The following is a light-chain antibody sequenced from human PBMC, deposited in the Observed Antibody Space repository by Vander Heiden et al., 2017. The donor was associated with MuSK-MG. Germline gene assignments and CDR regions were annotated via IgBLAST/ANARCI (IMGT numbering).Light chain of an antibody. CDR1: QTISTY. CDR2: GAS. Sequence: DIQMTQSPSSLSASVGDRVTITCRASQTISTYLNWYQQKPGKAPKVLIYGASTLQSGVPSRFSGSGSGTDFTLTISSLQPEDSATYSCKQSDTTPLTFGGGTKVEI. CDR3: KQSDTTPLT. V-gene: IGKV1-39*01. J-gene: IGKJ4*01.